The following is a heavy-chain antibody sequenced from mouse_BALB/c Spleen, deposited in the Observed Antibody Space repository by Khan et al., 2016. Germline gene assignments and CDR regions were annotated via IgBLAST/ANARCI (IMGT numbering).Heavy chain of an antibody. D-gene: IGHD3-2*01. CDR2: INPSTGYT. J-gene: IGHJ3*01. CDR1: GYTFTSYW. CDR3: ASQDSSGPWFAY. V-gene: IGHV1-7*01. Sequence: QIQLVQSGAELAKPGASVKMSCKASGYTFTSYWMHWVKQRPGQGLEWIGYINPSTGYTEYNQKFKDKATLTADKSSSTAYMQLSSLTSEDSAVYYCASQDSSGPWFAYWGQGTLVTVSA.